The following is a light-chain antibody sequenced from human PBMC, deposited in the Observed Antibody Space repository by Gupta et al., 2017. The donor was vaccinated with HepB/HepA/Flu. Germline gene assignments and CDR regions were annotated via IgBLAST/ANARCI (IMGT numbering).Light chain of an antibody. CDR2: EVN. Sequence: QSALTQPPSPSGSPGQSITISFTATGSDVGTSNFVSWYQQHNPDKAPKLMIYEVNKRPSGVPDRFSGSKSGNTASLTVSGLQAEDEADYYCSSYAVSSDTYVFGTGTKVTVL. CDR3: SSYAVSSDTYV. CDR1: GSDVGTSNF. V-gene: IGLV2-8*01. J-gene: IGLJ1*01.